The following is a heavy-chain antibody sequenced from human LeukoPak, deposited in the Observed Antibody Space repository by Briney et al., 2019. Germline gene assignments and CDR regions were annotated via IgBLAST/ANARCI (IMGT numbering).Heavy chain of an antibody. D-gene: IGHD3-9*01. V-gene: IGHV3-11*01. Sequence: GGSLRLSCAASGFAFSDYYVNWIRRAPGKGLEWVSYISGSGSAIYYADSVKGRFTISRDNAKNSLYLQMDSPRAEDTAVYYCARGRYSSDYWGQGTLVTVSS. J-gene: IGHJ4*02. CDR1: GFAFSDYY. CDR3: ARGRYSSDY. CDR2: ISGSGSAI.